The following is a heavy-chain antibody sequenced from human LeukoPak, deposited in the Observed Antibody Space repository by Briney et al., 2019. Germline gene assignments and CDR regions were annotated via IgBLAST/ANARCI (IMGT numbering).Heavy chain of an antibody. Sequence: GRSLRLSCAASGFTFNGCGMHWVRHAPGKGLEWVSVIYSGGSTYYADSVKGRFTISRDNSKNTLYLQMNSLRAEDTAVYYCARERGSGQYAFDIWGQGTMVTVSS. V-gene: IGHV3-NL1*01. D-gene: IGHD3-10*01. J-gene: IGHJ3*02. CDR2: IYSGGST. CDR3: ARERGSGQYAFDI. CDR1: GFTFNGCG.